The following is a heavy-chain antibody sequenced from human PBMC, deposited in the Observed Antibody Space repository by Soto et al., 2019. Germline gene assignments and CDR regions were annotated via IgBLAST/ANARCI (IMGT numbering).Heavy chain of an antibody. J-gene: IGHJ5*02. CDR1: GFTFSSFW. Sequence: HPGGSLRLSCGGSGFTFSSFWMSWARQAPGKGLEWVANIKEDGSETYYVDSVKGRFTISRDNAKNPVFLQMNSLRGEDTAVYYCARGRTWFAPWGQGTLVTVSS. CDR3: ARGRTWFAP. CDR2: IKEDGSET. V-gene: IGHV3-7*01.